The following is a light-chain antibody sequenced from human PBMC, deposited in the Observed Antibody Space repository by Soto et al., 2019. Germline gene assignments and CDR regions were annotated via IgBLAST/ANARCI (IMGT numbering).Light chain of an antibody. CDR2: GAS. CDR1: QSVSTY. CDR3: QQSYRIPMT. V-gene: IGKV1-39*01. J-gene: IGKJ4*01. Sequence: DVQMTQSPASLSASVGDRVTITCRASQSVSTYLNWYQQKPGEAPKLLIYGASNLQSGVPSRFSGSGSGTDFTLTISRLQAEDFATFYCQQSYRIPMTFDGGTKADIK.